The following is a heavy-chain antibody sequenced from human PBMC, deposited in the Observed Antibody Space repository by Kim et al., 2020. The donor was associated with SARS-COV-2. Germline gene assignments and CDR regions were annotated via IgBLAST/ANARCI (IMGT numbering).Heavy chain of an antibody. V-gene: IGHV4-34*01. J-gene: IGHJ5*02. D-gene: IGHD2-8*01. CDR3: ARGLDLISLAYCTNGVCRSWFDP. CDR2: INHSGST. Sequence: SETLSLTCAVYGGSFSGYYWSWIRQPPGKGLEWIGEINHSGSTNYNPSLKSRVTISVDTSKNQFSLKLSSVTAADTAVYYCARGLDLISLAYCTNGVCRSWFDPWGQGTLVTVSS. CDR1: GGSFSGYY.